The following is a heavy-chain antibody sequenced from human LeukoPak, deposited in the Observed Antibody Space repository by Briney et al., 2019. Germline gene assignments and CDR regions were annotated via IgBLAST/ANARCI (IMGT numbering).Heavy chain of an antibody. CDR1: GGYISSGGYS. J-gene: IGHJ5*02. CDR2: FYHSGST. D-gene: IGHD2-15*01. Sequence: SETLSLTCAVSGGYISSGGYSWSWIRQPPGKGLEWIGYFYHSGSTYYNPSLKSRVTISVDRSKNQFSLKLSSVTAADTAVYYCARGECSGGSCLNWFDPWGQGTLVTVSS. V-gene: IGHV4-30-2*01. CDR3: ARGECSGGSCLNWFDP.